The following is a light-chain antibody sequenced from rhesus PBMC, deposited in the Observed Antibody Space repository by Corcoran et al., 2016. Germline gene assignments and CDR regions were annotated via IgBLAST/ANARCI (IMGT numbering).Light chain of an antibody. Sequence: DIVMTQTPLSLPITPVEPASISCRSSQSLLHSNGNTYLHWYLQKPGQSPQVLIYGTSNRAAGVPDRFSGSGSGTDVTLKISKVEAENVGVYYCAQAMAFPLTFRGGTKVEIK. CDR1: QSLLHSNGNTY. CDR3: AQAMAFPLT. CDR2: GTS. J-gene: IGKJ4*01. V-gene: IGKV2-72*01.